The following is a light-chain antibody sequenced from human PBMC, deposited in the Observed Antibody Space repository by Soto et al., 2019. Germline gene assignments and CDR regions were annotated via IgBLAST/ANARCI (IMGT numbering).Light chain of an antibody. J-gene: IGKJ1*01. Sequence: DIQMTQSPSSLSASVGDRVTITCRASQSISSYLNWYQQKPGKAPKLLIYAASSLQSGVPSRFSGRGSGTDFTLTISSLQPEDFATYYCQQTYSTPWTFGQGTTVEIK. V-gene: IGKV1-39*01. CDR2: AAS. CDR1: QSISSY. CDR3: QQTYSTPWT.